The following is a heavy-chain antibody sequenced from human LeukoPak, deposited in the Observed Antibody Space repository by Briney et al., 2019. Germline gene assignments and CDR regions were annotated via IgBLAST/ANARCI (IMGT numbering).Heavy chain of an antibody. CDR2: IWYDGSNK. Sequence: PGGSLRLSCAASGFTFSSYGMHWVRQAPGKGLEWVAVIWYDGSNKYYADSVKGRFTISRDNSKNTLYLQMNSLRAEDTAVYYCARDAYSSSWYAPFDIWGQGTMVTVSS. CDR3: ARDAYSSSWYAPFDI. V-gene: IGHV3-33*01. D-gene: IGHD6-13*01. CDR1: GFTFSSYG. J-gene: IGHJ3*02.